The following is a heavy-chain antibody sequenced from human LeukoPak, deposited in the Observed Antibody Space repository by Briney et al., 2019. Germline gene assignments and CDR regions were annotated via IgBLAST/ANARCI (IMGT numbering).Heavy chain of an antibody. CDR1: GFTFTTYW. CDR2: INTEGTSI. CDR3: ARRDSYGYFFDY. D-gene: IGHD5-18*01. V-gene: IGHV3-74*01. J-gene: IGHJ4*02. Sequence: PGGSLRLSCAASGFTFTTYWMYWARQAPGQGLVWVSRINTEGTSIAYADSVKGRFTISRNNAKNTVYLQMNSLRAEDTAVYYCARRDSYGYFFDYWGQGTLVTVSS.